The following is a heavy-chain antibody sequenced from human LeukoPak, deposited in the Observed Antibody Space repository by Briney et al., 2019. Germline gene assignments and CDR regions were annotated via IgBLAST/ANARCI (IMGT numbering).Heavy chain of an antibody. Sequence: PGGSLRLSCAASGFTVSSYSMNWVRQAPGKGLEWVSSISSSSSYIYYADSVKGRFTISRDNAKNSLYLQMNSLRAEDTAVYYCARSDGASHSLDGITIFGVVPLLGYWGQGTLVTVSS. CDR2: ISSSSSYI. J-gene: IGHJ4*02. CDR3: ARSDGASHSLDGITIFGVVPLLGY. V-gene: IGHV3-21*01. D-gene: IGHD3-3*01. CDR1: GFTVSSYS.